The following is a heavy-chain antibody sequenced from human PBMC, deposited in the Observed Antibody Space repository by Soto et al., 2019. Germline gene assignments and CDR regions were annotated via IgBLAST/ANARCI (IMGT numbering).Heavy chain of an antibody. CDR3: ARANRRDGLNLAF. CDR1: EFTFNLYG. V-gene: IGHV3-33*01. Sequence: GGALRRSCAASEFTFNLYGMHWVRQAPGKGLAWVAVIWPDGTNKYYADSVKGRFTISRDNSKNTLSLQMNSLRAEDTAVYYCARANRRDGLNLAFWGEGALVTVSS. CDR2: IWPDGTNK. D-gene: IGHD3-16*01. J-gene: IGHJ4*02.